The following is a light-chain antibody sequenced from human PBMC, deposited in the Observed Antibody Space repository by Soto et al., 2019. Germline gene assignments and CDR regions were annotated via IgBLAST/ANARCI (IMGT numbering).Light chain of an antibody. CDR1: QSVSSY. V-gene: IGKV3-11*01. CDR3: QQRSNWPLT. J-gene: IGKJ4*01. CDR2: DTS. Sequence: EIVLTQSPATLSLSPGERATLSCRASQSVSSYLAWYQQKRGQAPRLLIYDTSNRASGIPARFSGSGSGTDFTLTISSLEPEDIAVYYCQQRSNWPLTFGGGTKVDIK.